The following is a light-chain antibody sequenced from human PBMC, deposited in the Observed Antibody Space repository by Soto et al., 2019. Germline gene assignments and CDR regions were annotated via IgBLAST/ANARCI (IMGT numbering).Light chain of an antibody. V-gene: IGKV3-20*01. Sequence: EIVLTQSPGTLSLSPGERATLSCSASQSVSSSYLAWSQQKPGQAPRLLIYGASSRATGIPDRFSGSGCWTDFPLISNCLETEAFAVYYCQQYGSSPWTFGQGTKVESK. CDR3: QQYGSSPWT. J-gene: IGKJ1*01. CDR1: QSVSSSY. CDR2: GAS.